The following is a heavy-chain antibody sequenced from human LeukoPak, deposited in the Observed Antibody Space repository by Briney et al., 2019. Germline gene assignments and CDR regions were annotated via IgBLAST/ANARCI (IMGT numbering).Heavy chain of an antibody. V-gene: IGHV4-39*07. CDR2: IYYTGST. D-gene: IGHD3-16*01. CDR3: ARSGGNWFDP. J-gene: IGHJ5*02. CDR1: GGSINSGSYY. Sequence: SETLSLTCTVSGGSINSGSYYWGWLRQPPGKGLEWIGSIYYTGSTYYDPSLKSRVTMSLDTSKNQFSLKLSSVTAADTAVYYCARSGGNWFDPWGQGTLVTVSS.